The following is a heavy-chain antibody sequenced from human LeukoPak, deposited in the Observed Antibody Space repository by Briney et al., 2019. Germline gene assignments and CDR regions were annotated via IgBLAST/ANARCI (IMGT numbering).Heavy chain of an antibody. D-gene: IGHD3-3*02. V-gene: IGHV4-34*01. Sequence: SEILSLTCAVYGGSFSGYYWSWIRQPPGKGLEWIGEINHSGSTNYNPSLKSRVTISVDTSKNQFSLKLSSVTAADTAVYYCASSQSIFGVVQYYYYMDVWGKGTTVTVSS. J-gene: IGHJ6*03. CDR1: GGSFSGYY. CDR2: INHSGST. CDR3: ASSQSIFGVVQYYYYMDV.